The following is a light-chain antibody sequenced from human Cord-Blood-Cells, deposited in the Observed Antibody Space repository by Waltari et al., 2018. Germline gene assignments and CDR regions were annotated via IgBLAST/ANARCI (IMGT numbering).Light chain of an antibody. CDR3: CSYAGSSTWV. Sequence: QSALTQPASVSGSPGQSITISCTGTSSDVGSYNLVSWDQQHPDKAPKLMIYEGSKRPSGVSNRFSGSKSGNTASLTISGLQAEDEADYYCCSYAGSSTWVFGGGTKLTVL. J-gene: IGLJ3*02. V-gene: IGLV2-23*01. CDR1: SSDVGSYNL. CDR2: EGS.